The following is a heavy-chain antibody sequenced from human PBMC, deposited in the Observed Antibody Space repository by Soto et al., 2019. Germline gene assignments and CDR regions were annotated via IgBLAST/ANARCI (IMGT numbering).Heavy chain of an antibody. D-gene: IGHD3-22*01. V-gene: IGHV1-18*01. CDR2: ISAYNGNT. CDR3: ARSKYYYDSSGYYADY. Sequence: XSGKVSCKASGYSFTGYGISWVRQAPGQGLEWMGWISAYNGNTNYAQNLQGRVTMTTDTSTTTAYMELRSLRSDDTAVYYCARSKYYYDSSGYYADYWGQGKLVTVSS. J-gene: IGHJ4*02. CDR1: GYSFTGYG.